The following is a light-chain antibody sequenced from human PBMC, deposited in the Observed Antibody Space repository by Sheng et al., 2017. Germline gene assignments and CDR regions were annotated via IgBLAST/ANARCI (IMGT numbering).Light chain of an antibody. CDR2: SVD. Sequence: QSALTQPPSASGSPGQSVTISCTGTSSDVGGYNYVSWYQQHPGKAPKLMIYSVDNRPSGVSDRFSGSRSANTASLTISGLQADDEANYYCSSYTSGSTLVVFGGGTKLTVL. CDR1: SSDVGGYNY. J-gene: IGLJ2*01. CDR3: SSYTSGSTLVV. V-gene: IGLV2-14*01.